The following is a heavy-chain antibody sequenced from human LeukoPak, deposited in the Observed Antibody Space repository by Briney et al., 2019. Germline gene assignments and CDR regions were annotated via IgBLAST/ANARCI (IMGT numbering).Heavy chain of an antibody. Sequence: PSETLSLTCAVYGGSFSSYYWSWIRQPPGRGLKWIGDIDHGGITNCNPSLKSRVTISVDTSKNQFSLTLRSVTAADTAVYYCAGLQDHSYYYMDVWGRGTTVTVSS. CDR2: IDHGGIT. CDR1: GGSFSSYY. J-gene: IGHJ6*03. V-gene: IGHV4-34*01. CDR3: AGLQDHSYYYMDV. D-gene: IGHD1-14*01.